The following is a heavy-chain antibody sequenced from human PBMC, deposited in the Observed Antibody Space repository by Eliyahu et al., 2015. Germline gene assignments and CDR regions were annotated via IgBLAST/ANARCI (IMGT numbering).Heavy chain of an antibody. J-gene: IGHJ6*04. CDR2: ISSSSSYI. CDR3: ARDLGLDDFWSGYYTGGYYYYGMDV. CDR1: GFTFSSYX. Sequence: EVQLVESGGGLVKPGGSLRLSCAASGFTFSSYXMNXVRQAPGKGXEWVSSISSSSSYIYYADSVKGRFTISRDNAKNSLYLQMNSLRAEDTAVYYCARDLGLDDFWSGYYTGGYYYYGMDVWGKGTTVTVSS. V-gene: IGHV3-21*01. D-gene: IGHD3-3*01.